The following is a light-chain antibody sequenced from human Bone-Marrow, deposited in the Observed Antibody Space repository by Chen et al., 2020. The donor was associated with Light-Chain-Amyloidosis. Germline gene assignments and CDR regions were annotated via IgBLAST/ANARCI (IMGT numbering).Light chain of an antibody. CDR1: QAISRW. CDR3: QQSNSFPRT. V-gene: IGKV1-12*01. J-gene: IGKJ1*01. CDR2: GAS. Sequence: DIQMTQSPSSVSASVGDRVTITCRANQAISRWLAWYQQKPGKAPQLLIYGASTLQSVVPSRFSGSGSGTDFTLTINTLQPEDFATYYCQQSNSFPRTFGQGTKVEIK.